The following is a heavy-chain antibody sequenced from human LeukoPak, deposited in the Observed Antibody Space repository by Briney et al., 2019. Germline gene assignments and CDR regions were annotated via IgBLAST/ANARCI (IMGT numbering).Heavy chain of an antibody. J-gene: IGHJ4*02. CDR1: GGSISSTTYY. D-gene: IGHD5-12*01. CDR2: IYYSGST. CDR3: ARGPSGYHNT. Sequence: SETLSLTCTVSGGSISSTTYYWDWIRQPPGKGLEWIGTIYYSGSTYYNPSLKSRVTISVDTSKNEFSLNLSSVTAADTAVYYCARGPSGYHNTGGQGTLVTVSS. V-gene: IGHV4-39*01.